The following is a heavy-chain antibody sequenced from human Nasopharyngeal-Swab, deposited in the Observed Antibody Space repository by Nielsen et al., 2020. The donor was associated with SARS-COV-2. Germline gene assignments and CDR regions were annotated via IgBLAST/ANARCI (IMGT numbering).Heavy chain of an antibody. Sequence: GGSLSLSCTASGFTFSSSGINWVRQAPGKGLEWVSYISSSATTISYADSVKGRFTISRDNAKNSLYLQMDSLRDEDTAVYYCARDHCATTACRFDYWGQGTLVTVSS. CDR3: ARDHCATTACRFDY. CDR2: ISSSATTI. J-gene: IGHJ4*02. V-gene: IGHV3-48*02. D-gene: IGHD1-26*01. CDR1: GFTFSSSG.